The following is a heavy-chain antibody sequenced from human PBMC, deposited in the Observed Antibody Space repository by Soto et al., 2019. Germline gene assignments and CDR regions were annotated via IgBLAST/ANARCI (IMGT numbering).Heavy chain of an antibody. Sequence: GGSLRLSCAASGFTFSSYSMHWVSQAPGKGLEWVAVISYDGSNKYYADSVKGRFTISRDNSKNTLYLQMNSLRAEDTAVYYCAKAYYDILTGYIDYWGQGTLVTVSS. D-gene: IGHD3-9*01. CDR1: GFTFSSYS. V-gene: IGHV3-30-3*01. CDR2: ISYDGSNK. CDR3: AKAYYDILTGYIDY. J-gene: IGHJ4*02.